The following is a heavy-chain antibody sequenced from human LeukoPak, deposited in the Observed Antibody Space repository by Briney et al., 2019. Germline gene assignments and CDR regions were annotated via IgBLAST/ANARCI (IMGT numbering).Heavy chain of an antibody. V-gene: IGHV3-30*02. Sequence: GGSLRLSCAASGFTFSSYGMHWVRQAPGKGLEWVAFIRYDGSTKYYADSVKGRFTISRDNSKNTLYLQMNSLRTEDTAVYYCAKDLPVAYFDYWGQGTLVTVSS. CDR2: IRYDGSTK. J-gene: IGHJ4*02. CDR3: AKDLPVAYFDY. CDR1: GFTFSSYG.